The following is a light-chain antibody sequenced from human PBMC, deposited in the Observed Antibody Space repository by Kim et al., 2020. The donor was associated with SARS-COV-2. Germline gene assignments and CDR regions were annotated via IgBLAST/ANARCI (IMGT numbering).Light chain of an antibody. CDR3: QQYSSPPRP. J-gene: IGKJ3*01. CDR1: QSTYNSTTKSS. CDR2: GAS. Sequence: RATITCKCSQSTYNSTTKSSLAWYQQKPGQPPKFLIYGASTRDWGVPNRFTCSGSGTDFSLTITSFQAEDVAIYYSQQYSSPPRPFGPGTKVYIK. V-gene: IGKV4-1*01.